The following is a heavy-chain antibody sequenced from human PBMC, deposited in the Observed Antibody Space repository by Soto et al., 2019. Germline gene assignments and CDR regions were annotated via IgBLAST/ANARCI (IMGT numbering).Heavy chain of an antibody. J-gene: IGHJ4*02. CDR3: ARPPGYISDWYYFDL. V-gene: IGHV1-2*02. CDR2: ISPKSGAT. CDR1: GYTFIDYY. D-gene: IGHD3-9*01. Sequence: ASVKVSCKASGYTFIDYYMQWVRQAPGQGFEWLGRISPKSGATNYAQRFQCRVTMTWDTSLNTAYMELSSLISEDTAVYYCARPPGYISDWYYFDLWGQGTLVTVSS.